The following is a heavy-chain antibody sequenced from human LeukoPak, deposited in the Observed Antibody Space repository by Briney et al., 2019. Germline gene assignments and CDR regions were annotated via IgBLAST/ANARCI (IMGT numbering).Heavy chain of an antibody. CDR3: AKDIGGQLDQARYFQH. CDR1: GFTFSSYG. Sequence: AGGSLRLSCAASGFTFSSYGMHWVRQAPGKGLEWVAFIRYDGSNKYYADSVKGRFTISRDNSKNTLYLQMNSLRAEDTALYYCAKDIGGQLDQARYFQHWGQGTLVTVSS. CDR2: IRYDGSNK. V-gene: IGHV3-30*02. J-gene: IGHJ1*01. D-gene: IGHD6-13*01.